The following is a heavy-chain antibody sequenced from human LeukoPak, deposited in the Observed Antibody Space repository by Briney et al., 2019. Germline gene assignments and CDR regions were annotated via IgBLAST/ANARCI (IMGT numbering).Heavy chain of an antibody. D-gene: IGHD3-10*01. J-gene: IGHJ3*02. Sequence: ASVKVSCKASGYTFTGYYMHWVRQAPGQGLEWMGWINPNSGGTNYAQKFQGWVTITRDTSISTAYMELSRLRSDDTAVYYCARTSITMRMGAFDIWRQGTMVTVSS. CDR2: INPNSGGT. CDR1: GYTFTGYY. V-gene: IGHV1-2*04. CDR3: ARTSITMRMGAFDI.